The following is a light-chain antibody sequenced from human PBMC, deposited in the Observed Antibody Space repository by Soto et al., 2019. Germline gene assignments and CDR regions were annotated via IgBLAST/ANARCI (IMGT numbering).Light chain of an antibody. CDR2: WAS. CDR3: QQYYSTPPT. V-gene: IGKV4-1*01. CDR1: QSVLYSSNNKNY. Sequence: DIVMTQSPDSLAESLGERATINCKSSQSVLYSSNNKNYLAWYQQKPGQPPKLLIYWASTRESGVPDRFSGSGSGTDFTLTISSLQAEDVAVYYCQQYYSTPPTFGQGTKAEIK. J-gene: IGKJ1*01.